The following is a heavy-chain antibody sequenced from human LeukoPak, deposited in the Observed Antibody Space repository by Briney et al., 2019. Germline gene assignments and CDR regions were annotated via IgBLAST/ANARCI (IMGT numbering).Heavy chain of an antibody. CDR2: TYYRSKWYN. V-gene: IGHV6-1*01. CDR1: GDSLSSNSAA. D-gene: IGHD1-26*01. J-gene: IGHJ6*02. CDR3: ARDWEGELLDV. Sequence: SHTLSLTCALSGDSLSSNSAACDWVRQSPSRGPEWLGRTYYRSKWYNEYAVSVKSRITINPDTSKNQFSMQLNSVTPEDTAVYHCARDWEGELLDVWGQGTTVTVSS.